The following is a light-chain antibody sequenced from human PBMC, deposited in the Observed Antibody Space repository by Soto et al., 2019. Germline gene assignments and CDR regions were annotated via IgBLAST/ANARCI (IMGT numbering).Light chain of an antibody. CDR1: QSISTW. V-gene: IGKV1-5*03. CDR2: KAS. Sequence: DTQMTQSPSTLSASVGDRVTITCRASQSISTWLAWYQQRPGRAPKLLIYKASSLQSGVPSRFSGSGSGTEFTLTISSLQPDDFANYYCQQYSSSFSTFGQGTKVEIK. CDR3: QQYSSSFST. J-gene: IGKJ1*01.